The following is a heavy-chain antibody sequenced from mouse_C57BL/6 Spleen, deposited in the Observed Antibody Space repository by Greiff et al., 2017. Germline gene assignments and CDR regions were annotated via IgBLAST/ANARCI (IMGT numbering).Heavy chain of an antibody. J-gene: IGHJ1*03. D-gene: IGHD4-1*01. CDR1: GFTFSDYY. CDR3: ARDLWDEGYFDV. CDR2: INYDGSST. Sequence: EVQLQESEGGLVQPGSSMKLSCTASGFTFSDYYMAWVRQVPEKGLEWVANINYDGSSTYYLDSLKSRFIISRDNAKNILYLQMSSLKSEDTATYYCARDLWDEGYFDVWGTGTTVTVSS. V-gene: IGHV5-16*01.